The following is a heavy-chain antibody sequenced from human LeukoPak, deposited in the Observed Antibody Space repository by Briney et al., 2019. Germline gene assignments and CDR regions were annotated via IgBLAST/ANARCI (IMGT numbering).Heavy chain of an antibody. CDR1: GGSYSGYY. CDR3: ARGRRYYDSSGYSYYFDY. CDR2: MNHSGST. V-gene: IGHV4-34*01. J-gene: IGHJ4*02. D-gene: IGHD3-22*01. Sequence: KPSESLSLTCAVYGGSYSGYYWSWIRQPPGKGLEWIGEMNHSGSTNYNPSLKSRVTISVDTSKNQFSLKLSSVTAADTAVYYSARGRRYYDSSGYSYYFDYWGQGTLVTVSS.